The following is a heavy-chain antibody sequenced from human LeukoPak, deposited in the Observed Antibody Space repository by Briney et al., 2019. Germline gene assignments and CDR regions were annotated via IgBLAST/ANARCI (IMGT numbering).Heavy chain of an antibody. CDR1: GYTFTSYG. Sequence: GASVKVSCKASGYTFTSYGISWVRQAPGQGLEWMGWISAYNGNTNYAQKLQGRVTMTTDTSTSTAYMELSRLRSDDTAVYYCARDLYLGSGSHNQYYFDYWGQGTLVTVSS. D-gene: IGHD3-10*01. V-gene: IGHV1-18*01. CDR2: ISAYNGNT. CDR3: ARDLYLGSGSHNQYYFDY. J-gene: IGHJ4*02.